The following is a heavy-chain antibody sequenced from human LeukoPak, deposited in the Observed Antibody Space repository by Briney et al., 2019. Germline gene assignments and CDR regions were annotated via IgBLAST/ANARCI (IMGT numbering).Heavy chain of an antibody. CDR3: VGDSDYVDHIWGDY. D-gene: IGHD4-17*01. J-gene: IGHJ4*02. V-gene: IGHV3-7*04. CDR1: RSVFSNYW. CDR2: INQDGSKM. Sequence: GGSLRLSCAASRSVFSNYWMTWLCQAPGRGLEWVANINQDGSKMFYIYSVRGRFTISRDNANNSLSLQMDGLRVEDTALYYCVGDSDYVDHIWGDYCGRGALVTVSS.